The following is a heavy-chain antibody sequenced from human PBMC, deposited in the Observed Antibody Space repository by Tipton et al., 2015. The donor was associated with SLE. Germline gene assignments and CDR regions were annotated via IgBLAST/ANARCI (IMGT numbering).Heavy chain of an antibody. CDR3: EGAATGTNYYRDV. V-gene: IGHV4-39*07. Sequence: TLSLTCSVSGGSISRGFFYWGWIRQSPGKGLECIGSISYTGATYYNLSLKSRVTISVDTSKNQFSLKLSSVTAADTAVYYCEGAATGTNYYRDVGGKGPTVTVSS. J-gene: IGHJ6*03. CDR1: GGSISRGFFY. D-gene: IGHD4-17*01. CDR2: ISYTGAT.